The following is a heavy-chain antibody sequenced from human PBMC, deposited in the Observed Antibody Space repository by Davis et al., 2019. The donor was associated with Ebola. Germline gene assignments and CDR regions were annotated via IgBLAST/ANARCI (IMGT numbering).Heavy chain of an antibody. CDR1: AFTFNPKA. J-gene: IGHJ3*01. CDR2: LRKSGRDT. CDR3: AKDNRNIWSDV. D-gene: IGHD2/OR15-2a*01. Sequence: GGSLRLSCAAPAFTFNPKAITWVRRAPGKGREWVPTLRKSGRDTNYADSVKGRFTISRDNSKNTLYLQMNGLRVEDTAIYYCAKDNRNIWSDVWGQGTMVTVSS. V-gene: IGHV3-23*01.